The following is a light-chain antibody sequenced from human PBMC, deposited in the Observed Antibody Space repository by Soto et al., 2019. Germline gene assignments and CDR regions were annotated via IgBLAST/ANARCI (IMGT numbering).Light chain of an antibody. CDR3: QQYGSAPPVT. V-gene: IGKV3-20*01. J-gene: IGKJ4*01. CDR2: GAS. CDR1: QSVSSSY. Sequence: ETVLTQSPVTLSLSPGERATLSCSASQSVSSSYLAWYQQKPGQAPRLLIYGASSRATGIPDRFSGSGSGTDFTLTISILEPEDFAVYYCQQYGSAPPVTFGGGTRVDIK.